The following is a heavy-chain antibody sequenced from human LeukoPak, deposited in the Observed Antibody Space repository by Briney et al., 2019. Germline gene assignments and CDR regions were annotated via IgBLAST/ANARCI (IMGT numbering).Heavy chain of an antibody. D-gene: IGHD1-26*01. CDR2: FKTNTDGGTT. CDR3: TTDLRWELPPRDY. CDR1: GFTFSDAW. Sequence: GGSLRLSCAASGFTFSDAWMSWVRQAPGKGLEWVGRFKTNTDGGTTDYAAPVKGRFTISRDDSKYTLYLQMNSLKNEDTAVYYCTTDLRWELPPRDYWGQGTLVTVSS. J-gene: IGHJ4*02. V-gene: IGHV3-15*01.